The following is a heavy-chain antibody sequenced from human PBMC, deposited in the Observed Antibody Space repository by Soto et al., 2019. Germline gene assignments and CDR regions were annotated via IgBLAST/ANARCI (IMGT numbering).Heavy chain of an antibody. CDR1: GGSVSSTNW. V-gene: IGHV4-4*02. Sequence: PSETLSLTCAVSGGSVSSTNWWSWVRQSPRKGLEWIGDIYHIGSTNYNPSLKSRVTISLDTSKNQFSLKLSSVTAADTAVYYCARSVFPWGQGTLVTVS. CDR3: ARSVFP. CDR2: IYHIGST. J-gene: IGHJ5*02.